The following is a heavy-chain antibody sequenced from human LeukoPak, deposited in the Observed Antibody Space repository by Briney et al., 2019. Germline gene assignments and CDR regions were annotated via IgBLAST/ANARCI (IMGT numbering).Heavy chain of an antibody. D-gene: IGHD4-17*01. V-gene: IGHV3-53*01. CDR1: GFSFSSYA. J-gene: IGHJ4*02. CDR2: IYSAGST. CDR3: ARGPGDYFDY. Sequence: GGSLRLSCAASGFSFSSYAMNWVRQAPGKGLEWVSVIYSAGSTYYADSVKGRFTISRDNSKNTLYLQMNSLRAEDTAVYYCARGPGDYFDYWGQGTLVTVSS.